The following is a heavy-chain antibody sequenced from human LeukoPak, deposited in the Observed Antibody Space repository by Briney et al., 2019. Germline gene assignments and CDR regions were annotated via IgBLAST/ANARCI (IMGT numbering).Heavy chain of an antibody. CDR2: INPNSGGT. V-gene: IGHV1-2*02. CDR3: ARDQSGSSWYRGSFDY. Sequence: ASVKVSCKASGYTFTGYYMHWVRQAPGQGLEWLGLINPNSGGTNYAQKFQGRVTMTRDTSISTAYMELSRLRSDDTAVYYCARDQSGSSWYRGSFDYWGQGTLVTVSS. J-gene: IGHJ4*02. D-gene: IGHD6-13*01. CDR1: GYTFTGYY.